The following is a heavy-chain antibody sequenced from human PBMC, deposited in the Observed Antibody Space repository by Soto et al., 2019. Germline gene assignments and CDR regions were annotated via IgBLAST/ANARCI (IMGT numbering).Heavy chain of an antibody. CDR3: ARDQTPGAAAANTHYGMDV. J-gene: IGHJ6*04. D-gene: IGHD6-13*01. Sequence: SVKVSCKASGGTFSSYAISWVRQAPGQGLEWMGGIIPIFGTANYAQKFQGRVTITADESTSTAYMELSSLRSEDTAVYYCARDQTPGAAAANTHYGMDVCGKGTTVTVSS. V-gene: IGHV1-69*13. CDR2: IIPIFGTA. CDR1: GGTFSSYA.